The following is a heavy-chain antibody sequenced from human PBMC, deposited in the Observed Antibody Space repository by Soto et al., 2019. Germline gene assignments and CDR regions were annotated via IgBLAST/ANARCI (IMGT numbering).Heavy chain of an antibody. CDR3: VSQWGPLTVATPKCCGT. CDR1: GYSFTNSW. J-gene: IGHJ5*02. CDR2: IYPDDSDP. D-gene: IGHD4-17*01. Sequence: GESLKISCKASGYSFTNSWIGWVRQMPGKGLEWIGIIYPDDSDPRYSPSFRGQVTISADKLISTASLQWIRLKASDTAIYYCVSQWGPLTVATPKCCGTWCQGTLGTVS. V-gene: IGHV5-51*01.